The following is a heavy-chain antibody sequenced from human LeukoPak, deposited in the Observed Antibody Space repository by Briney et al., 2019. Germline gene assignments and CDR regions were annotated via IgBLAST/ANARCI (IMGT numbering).Heavy chain of an antibody. CDR2: FSWKSGSI. CDR3: AKEGSSVSLGMDV. Sequence: AGGSLRLSCAASGFTFEDSAMHWVPHAPGKGLEWVSGFSWKSGSIVYVDSVKGRFTISRDNAKNSLYLQMNSLRAEDTALYYCAKEGSSVSLGMDVWGQGTTVTVSS. CDR1: GFTFEDSA. J-gene: IGHJ6*02. V-gene: IGHV3-9*01. D-gene: IGHD5/OR15-5a*01.